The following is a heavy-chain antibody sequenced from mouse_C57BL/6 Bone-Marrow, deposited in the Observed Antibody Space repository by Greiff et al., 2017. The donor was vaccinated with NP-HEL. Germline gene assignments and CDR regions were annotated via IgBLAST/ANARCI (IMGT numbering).Heavy chain of an antibody. CDR2: IYPIDGST. CDR1: GYTFTDHT. J-gene: IGHJ2*01. CDR3: ARWRYDGYLYYFDY. V-gene: IGHV1-78*01. Sequence: QVQLQQSDAELVKPGASVKISCKVSGYTFTDHTIHWMKQRPEQGLEWIGYIYPIDGSTRYNEKFKGKAKLTADKSSSTAYMQLNSLTSEDSAVYFCARWRYDGYLYYFDYWGQGTTLTVSS. D-gene: IGHD2-3*01.